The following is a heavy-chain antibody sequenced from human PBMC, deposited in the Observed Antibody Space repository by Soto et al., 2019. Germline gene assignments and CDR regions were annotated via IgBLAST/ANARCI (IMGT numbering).Heavy chain of an antibody. V-gene: IGHV3-21*01. CDR1: GFTFSSYS. Sequence: GGSLRLSCAASGFTFSSYSMNWVRQAPGKGLEWVSSISSSSSSYIYYADSVKGRFTISRDNAKNSLYLQMNSLRAEDTAVYYCAREPHYYDSSGYYYFDYWGQGTLVTVSS. J-gene: IGHJ4*02. CDR2: ISSSSSSYI. CDR3: AREPHYYDSSGYYYFDY. D-gene: IGHD3-22*01.